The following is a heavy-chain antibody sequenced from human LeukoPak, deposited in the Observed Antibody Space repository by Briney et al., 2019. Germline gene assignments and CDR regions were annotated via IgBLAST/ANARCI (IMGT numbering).Heavy chain of an antibody. CDR3: ARGVGSPDY. CDR2: MNTKSGNT. D-gene: IGHD1-26*01. J-gene: IGHJ4*02. Sequence: GASVKVSCKASGYTFTSYDINWVRQATGQGFEWVGWMNTKSGNTGFAQKFQGRVSMTRNTATNTAYMDLNSLRSEDTAVYYCARGVGSPDYWGQGTLVTVST. V-gene: IGHV1-8*01. CDR1: GYTFTSYD.